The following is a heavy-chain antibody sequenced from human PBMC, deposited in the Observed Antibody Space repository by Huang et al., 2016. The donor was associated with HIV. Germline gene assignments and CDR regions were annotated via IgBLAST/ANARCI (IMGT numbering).Heavy chain of an antibody. D-gene: IGHD3-3*01. CDR2: IYYSGTT. J-gene: IGHJ1*01. CDR1: GDSINSNPFY. Sequence: QESGPGLVGPSETLSLTCAVSGDSINSNPFYWGWIRRPPGKGLEWIGSIYYSGTTYYNPALKMGARIAVDASKNRIFLHLRSVTAADTGVYYCARTGVAVSDDPEYFQHWGQGALVTIS. CDR3: ARTGVAVSDDPEYFQH. V-gene: IGHV4-39*02.